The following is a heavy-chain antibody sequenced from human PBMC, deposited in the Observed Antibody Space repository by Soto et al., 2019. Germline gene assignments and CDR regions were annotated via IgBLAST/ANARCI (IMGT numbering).Heavy chain of an antibody. CDR3: TTSGRRWPDAFDI. CDR1: GGSFNSYF. Sequence: SETLSLTCAAYGGSFNSYFWNWVRQPPGKGLEWIGEVTPSGGSNYNPSLKSRVTISKDTSKNQFSLKLTSVTAADTAVYYCTTSGRRWPDAFDIWAQGAMVTVSS. D-gene: IGHD2-15*01. CDR2: VTPSGGS. J-gene: IGHJ3*02. V-gene: IGHV4-34*01.